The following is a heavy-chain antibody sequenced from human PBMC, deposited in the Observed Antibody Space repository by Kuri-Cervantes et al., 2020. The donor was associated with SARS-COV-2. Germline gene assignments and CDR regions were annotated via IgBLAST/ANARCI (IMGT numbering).Heavy chain of an antibody. CDR1: GFTFSSYA. CDR3: ATIAIVVVFNNWFDP. CDR2: ISYDGSNK. V-gene: IGHV3-30-3*01. D-gene: IGHD2-2*01. Sequence: GESLKISCAASGFTFSSYAMHWGRQAPGKGLEWVAVISYDGSNKYYADSVKGRFTISRDNSKNTLYLQMNSLRAEDTAVYYCATIAIVVVFNNWFDPWGQGTLVTVSS. J-gene: IGHJ5*02.